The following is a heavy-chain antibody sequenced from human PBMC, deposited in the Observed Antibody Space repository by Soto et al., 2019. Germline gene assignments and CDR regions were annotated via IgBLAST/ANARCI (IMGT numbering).Heavy chain of an antibody. D-gene: IGHD3-3*01. Sequence: EVQLVESGGGLVKPGGSLRLSCAASGFTFSNAWMSWVRQAPGKGLEWVGRIKSKTDGGTSDYAAPVKGRFTISRDDSKKTLYLQMNSMKTEDTAVYYCTAYDFWTGADFDICGQGRMVTVSS. CDR3: TAYDFWTGADFDI. CDR2: IKSKTDGGTS. J-gene: IGHJ3*02. CDR1: GFTFSNAW. V-gene: IGHV3-15*01.